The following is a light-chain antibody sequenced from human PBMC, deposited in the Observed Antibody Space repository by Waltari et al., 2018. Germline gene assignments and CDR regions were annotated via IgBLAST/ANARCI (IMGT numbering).Light chain of an antibody. Sequence: DIQMTQSPSSLSASVGDRVTITCQASRDINIYLNWYQQKPGKAPNLLIYEASKLETVVPSRFSGSGSGTDFTFTISSLQPEDIATYYCQQYDNLPLTFGHGTRLEIK. CDR2: EAS. CDR1: RDINIY. V-gene: IGKV1-33*01. J-gene: IGKJ5*01. CDR3: QQYDNLPLT.